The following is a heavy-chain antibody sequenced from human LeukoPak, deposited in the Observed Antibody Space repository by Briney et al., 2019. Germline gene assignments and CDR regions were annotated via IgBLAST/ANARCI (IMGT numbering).Heavy chain of an antibody. CDR1: GGSFSGYY. J-gene: IGHJ4*02. CDR2: INHSGSA. D-gene: IGHD3-10*01. CDR3: AREAYYYASGMVLDN. Sequence: SETLSLTCAVYGGSFSGYYWSWIRQPPGKGLEWIGAINHSGSANYNPSLKSRVTISVDTSKNHFSLKLNSVTAADTAVYFCAREAYYYASGMVLDNWGQGTLVTVSS. V-gene: IGHV4-34*01.